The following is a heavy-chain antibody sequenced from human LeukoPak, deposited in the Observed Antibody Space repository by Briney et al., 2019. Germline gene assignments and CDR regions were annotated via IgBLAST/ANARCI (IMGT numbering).Heavy chain of an antibody. CDR2: TYYRSKWYT. CDR3: ARGYSGYLVN. J-gene: IGHJ4*02. V-gene: IGHV6-1*01. D-gene: IGHD5-12*01. Sequence: SQTLSLTCAISGDSVSSNSAAWNRIRQSPSRGLKWLGRTYYRSKWYTYYAVSVKSRITINPDTSKNQFSLQLYSATPDDTAVYYCARGYSGYLVNWGQGTLVTVSS. CDR1: GDSVSSNSAA.